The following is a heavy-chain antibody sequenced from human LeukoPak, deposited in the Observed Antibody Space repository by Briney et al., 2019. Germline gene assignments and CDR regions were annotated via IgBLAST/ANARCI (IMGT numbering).Heavy chain of an antibody. Sequence: ASVKVSCKASGYIFTGYYMHWVRQAPGQGLEWMGWINPNSGGTNSAQKFQGRVTMTRDTTISTAYMELSRLTSDDTAVYYCARHPYSGSYHFDYWGQGTLVTVSS. J-gene: IGHJ4*02. V-gene: IGHV1-2*02. CDR3: ARHPYSGSYHFDY. CDR2: INPNSGGT. D-gene: IGHD1-26*01. CDR1: GYIFTGYY.